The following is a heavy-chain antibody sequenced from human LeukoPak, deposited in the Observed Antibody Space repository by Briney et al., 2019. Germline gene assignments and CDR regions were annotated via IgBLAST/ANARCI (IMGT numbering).Heavy chain of an antibody. CDR2: INWNGGST. D-gene: IGHD6-13*01. Sequence: GGSLRLSCAASGFTFSNYGMSWVRQAPGKGLEWVSGINWNGGSTGYADSAKGRFTISRDNAKNSLYLQMNSLRAEDTALYYCAREAALAGSRYFDYWGQGTLVTVSS. J-gene: IGHJ4*02. CDR1: GFTFSNYG. V-gene: IGHV3-20*04. CDR3: AREAALAGSRYFDY.